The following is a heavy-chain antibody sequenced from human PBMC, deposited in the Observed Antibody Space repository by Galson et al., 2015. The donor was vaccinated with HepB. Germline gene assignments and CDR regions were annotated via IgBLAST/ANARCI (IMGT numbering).Heavy chain of an antibody. Sequence: LRLSCAASGFTFSSYGMHWVRQAPGKGLEWVSSISSSSSYIYYADSVKGRFTISRDNAKNSLYLQMNSLRAEDTAVYYCARDDTLQLYFDYWGQGTLVTVSS. CDR3: ARDDTLQLYFDY. V-gene: IGHV3-21*01. CDR1: GFTFSSYG. CDR2: ISSSSSYI. D-gene: IGHD4-11*01. J-gene: IGHJ4*02.